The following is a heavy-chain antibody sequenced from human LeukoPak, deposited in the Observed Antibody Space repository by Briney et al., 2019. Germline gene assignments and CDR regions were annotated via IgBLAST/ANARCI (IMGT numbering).Heavy chain of an antibody. CDR3: ARALGDYGDYFDY. CDR2: IYYSGST. Sequence: SETLSLTCTVSGGSISSSSYYWSWIRQPPGKGLEWIGYIYYSGSTNYNPSLKSRVTISVDTSKNQFSLKLSSVTAADTAVYYCARALGDYGDYFDYWGQGTLVTVSS. CDR1: GGSISSSSYY. J-gene: IGHJ4*02. D-gene: IGHD4-17*01. V-gene: IGHV4-61*01.